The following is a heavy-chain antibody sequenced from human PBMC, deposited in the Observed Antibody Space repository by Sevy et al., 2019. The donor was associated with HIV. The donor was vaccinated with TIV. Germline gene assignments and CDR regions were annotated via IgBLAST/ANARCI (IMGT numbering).Heavy chain of an antibody. CDR1: GCSISSYY. Sequence: SETLPLTCTVSGCSISSYYWSWIRQPPGKGLEWIGYIYYSGSTNYNPSLKSRVTTSVDTSKNQFSVKLSSVTATETAVYYCARDLSGSYYYYYGMDVWGQGTTVTVSS. V-gene: IGHV4-59*01. D-gene: IGHD1-26*01. CDR3: ARDLSGSYYYYYGMDV. CDR2: IYYSGST. J-gene: IGHJ6*02.